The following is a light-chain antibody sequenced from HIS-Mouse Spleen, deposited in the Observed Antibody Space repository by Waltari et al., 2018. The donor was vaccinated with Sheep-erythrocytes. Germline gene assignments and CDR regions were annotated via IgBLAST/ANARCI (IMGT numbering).Light chain of an antibody. J-gene: IGLJ1*01. CDR2: DVS. CDR1: SSGVVGYNY. Sequence: QSALTQPRSVSGSPGQSVTISCTGTSSGVVGYNYVSWYQQHPGKAPKLMIYDVSKRPSGVPDRFSGSKSGNTASLTISGLQAEDEADYYCCSYAGSYNHVFATGTKVTVL. CDR3: CSYAGSYNHV. V-gene: IGLV2-11*01.